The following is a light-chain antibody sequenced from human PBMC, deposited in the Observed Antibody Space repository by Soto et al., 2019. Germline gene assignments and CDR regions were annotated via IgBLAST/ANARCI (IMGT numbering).Light chain of an antibody. CDR2: AAS. V-gene: IGKV1-39*01. J-gene: IGKJ1*01. CDR3: QQSYKTPWT. Sequence: DIQLTQSPSSLSASVGDRVTITCRASQTIGNYLNWYQQKPGKAPKVLISAASDLQNGVPSRFSGSGSGTGFTLTISRLRPEDFATYFCQQSYKTPWTFGQGTKVEIK. CDR1: QTIGNY.